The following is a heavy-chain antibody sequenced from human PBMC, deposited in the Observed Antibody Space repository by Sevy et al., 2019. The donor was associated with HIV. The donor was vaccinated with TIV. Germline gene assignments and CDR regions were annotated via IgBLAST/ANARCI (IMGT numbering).Heavy chain of an antibody. J-gene: IGHJ4*02. D-gene: IGHD2-2*01. V-gene: IGHV3-21*01. CDR2: ISSSSSYI. CDR1: GFTFSNYA. Sequence: GSLRLSCEASGFTFSNYAMSWVRQAPGKGLEWVSSISSSSSYIYYADSVKGRFTISRDNAKNSLYLQMNSLRAEDTAVYYCVRDGGCSSTSCLLYFDYWGQGTLVTVSS. CDR3: VRDGGCSSTSCLLYFDY.